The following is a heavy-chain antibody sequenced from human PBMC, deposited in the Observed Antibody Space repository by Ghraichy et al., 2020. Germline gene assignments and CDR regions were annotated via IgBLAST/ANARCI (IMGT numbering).Heavy chain of an antibody. J-gene: IGHJ4*02. CDR3: ATENSDNRNFDY. CDR2: IWYDGSNR. D-gene: IGHD1-26*01. CDR1: GFIFSDYG. V-gene: IGHV3-33*01. Sequence: GGSLRLSCAASGFIFSDYGMHWVRQAPGKGLEWVAIIWYDGSNRDYGDSVKGRFTISRDNAKNTLYLQMNSLRAEDTAVYYYATENSDNRNFDYWGQGTLVTVSS.